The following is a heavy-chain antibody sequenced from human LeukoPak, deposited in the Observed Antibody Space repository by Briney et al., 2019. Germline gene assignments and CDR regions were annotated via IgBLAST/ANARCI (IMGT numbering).Heavy chain of an antibody. CDR2: IYPADSTA. J-gene: IGHJ5*02. V-gene: IGHV5-51*01. D-gene: IGHD6-13*01. CDR3: ARLDSSSWANWFDP. Sequence: KGGESLKISCKASGYSFTTYWIGWVRQVPGKGLEWVGIIYPADSTAKYSPSFQGQVTISVDKSISTAYLQWGSLKASDTAMYYCARLDSSSWANWFDPWGQGTLVTVSS. CDR1: GYSFTTYW.